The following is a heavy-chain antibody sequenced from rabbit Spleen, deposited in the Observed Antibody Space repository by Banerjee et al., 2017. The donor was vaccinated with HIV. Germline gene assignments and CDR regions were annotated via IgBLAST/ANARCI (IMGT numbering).Heavy chain of an antibody. Sequence: LEESGGGLVKPGGTLTLTCTVSGFSFSSNWICWVRQAPGKGLEWIACIDTNDGDTDYANWPKGRFTISKTSSTTVTLQMPSLTAADTATYFCASDIYGYGGFNLWGPGTLVTVS. V-gene: IGHV1S45*01. J-gene: IGHJ4*01. CDR2: IDTNDGDT. CDR1: GFSFSSNW. CDR3: ASDIYGYGGFNL. D-gene: IGHD6-1*01.